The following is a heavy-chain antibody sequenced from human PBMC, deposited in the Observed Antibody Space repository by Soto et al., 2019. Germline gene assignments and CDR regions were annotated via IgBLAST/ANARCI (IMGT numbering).Heavy chain of an antibody. CDR3: AREYCSGGSCYSSFDY. V-gene: IGHV1-69*13. D-gene: IGHD2-15*01. CDR1: GGTFSSYA. CDR2: IIPIFGTA. J-gene: IGHJ4*02. Sequence: SVKVSCKASGGTFSSYAISWVRQAPGQGLEWMGGIIPIFGTANYAQKFQGRVTITADESTSTAYMELSSLRSEDTAVYYCAREYCSGGSCYSSFDYWGQGTLVTVSS.